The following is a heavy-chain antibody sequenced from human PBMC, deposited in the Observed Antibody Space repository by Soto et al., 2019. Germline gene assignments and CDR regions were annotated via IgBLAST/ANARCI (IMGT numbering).Heavy chain of an antibody. J-gene: IGHJ6*03. V-gene: IGHV6-1*01. Sequence: SQTLSLTCFISGDSVSSNSAAWNWIRQSPSRGLEWLGRTYYRSKWYNDYAVSVKSRITINPDTSKNQFSLQLNSVTPEDTAVYYCARDRYSSSSLPGYYYYYMDVWGKGTTVTVSS. CDR1: GDSVSSNSAA. CDR3: ARDRYSSSSLPGYYYYYMDV. CDR2: TYYRSKWYN. D-gene: IGHD6-6*01.